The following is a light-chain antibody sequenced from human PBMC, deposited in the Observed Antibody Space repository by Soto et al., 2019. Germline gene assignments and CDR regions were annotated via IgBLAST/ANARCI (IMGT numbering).Light chain of an antibody. CDR1: QSVSSN. J-gene: IGKJ1*01. V-gene: IGKV3-15*01. CDR2: GAS. Sequence: EIVMTQSPATLSVSPGERATLSCRASQSVSSNLAWYQQKPGQAPRLLIYGASTRATGIPARLSDSGSGTEXTXXXXXXXSXDFAIXXCQQYNNWPPDRTFGQGTKVEIK. CDR3: QQYNNWPPDRT.